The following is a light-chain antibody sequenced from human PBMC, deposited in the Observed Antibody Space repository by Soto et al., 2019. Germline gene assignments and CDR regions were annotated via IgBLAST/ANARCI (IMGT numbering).Light chain of an antibody. CDR1: TSNIGSNT. V-gene: IGLV1-44*01. CDR2: SNN. J-gene: IGLJ3*02. CDR3: ASWDDSLNGWV. Sequence: QSVLTQPPSASGTPGQRVTISCSGSTSNIGSNTVNWYHQLPGTAPKLLIYSNNQRPSGVPDRFSVSKSGTSASLAISRLQSEDEADYYCASWDDSLNGWVFGGVTKLTVL.